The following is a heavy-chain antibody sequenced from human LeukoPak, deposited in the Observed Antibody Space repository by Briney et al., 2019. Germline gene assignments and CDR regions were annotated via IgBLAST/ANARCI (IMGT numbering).Heavy chain of an antibody. D-gene: IGHD3-3*01. J-gene: IGHJ4*02. CDR2: ISAYNGNT. CDR1: GYIFTSYG. V-gene: IGHV1-18*01. CDR3: ARDRGTYYDFWSGYHY. Sequence: ASVTVSFKASGYIFTSYGISWVRQAPGQGGEGMGWISAYNGNTIHPQIFQAIVTVTTETSTSTAYMQLRSLRSDDTAVYYCARDRGTYYDFWSGYHYWGQGTLVTVSS.